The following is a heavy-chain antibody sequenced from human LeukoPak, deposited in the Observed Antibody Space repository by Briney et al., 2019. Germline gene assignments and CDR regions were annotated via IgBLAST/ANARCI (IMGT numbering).Heavy chain of an antibody. CDR2: ISSSGSTI. V-gene: IGHV3-48*03. J-gene: IGHJ6*04. D-gene: IGHD4/OR15-4a*01. CDR3: ARARWAGAFDI. Sequence: GGSLRLSCAASGFTFSSYEMNWVRQAPGKGLEWVSYISSSGSTIYYADSVKGRFTISRDNAKNSLYLQMNSLRAEDTAVYYCARARWAGAFDIWGKGTTVTVSS. CDR1: GFTFSSYE.